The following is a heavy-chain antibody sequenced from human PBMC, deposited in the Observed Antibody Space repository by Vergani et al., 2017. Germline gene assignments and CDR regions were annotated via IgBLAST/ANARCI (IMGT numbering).Heavy chain of an antibody. CDR2: IYYTGTT. V-gene: IGHV4-39*01. CDR1: GVSIGSNSYY. CDR3: ARHISVVRPSSMTAFDY. Sequence: QLQLQESGPGLVKPSETLSLTCTVSGVSIGSNSYYWGWLRQPPGKGLEWSGTIYYTGTTYYNEAHKSRLIISVDTSKNQFSLNLTSVTAADTAVYYCARHISVVRPSSMTAFDYWGQGTLVTGTS. J-gene: IGHJ4*02. D-gene: IGHD2-21*01.